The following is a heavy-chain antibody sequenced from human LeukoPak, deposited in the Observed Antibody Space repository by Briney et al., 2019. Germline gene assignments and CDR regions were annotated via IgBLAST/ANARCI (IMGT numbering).Heavy chain of an antibody. CDR1: GGSISSYY. V-gene: IGHV4-59*01. D-gene: IGHD3-22*01. Sequence: SETLSLTCTVSGGSISSYYWSWIRQPPGKGLEWIGYIYYSGSTNYNPSLKSRVTISVDTSKNQFSLKLSSVTAADTAVYYCARDYYYDSSGYYRYYGMDVWGQGTTVTVSS. CDR2: IYYSGST. CDR3: ARDYYYDSSGYYRYYGMDV. J-gene: IGHJ6*02.